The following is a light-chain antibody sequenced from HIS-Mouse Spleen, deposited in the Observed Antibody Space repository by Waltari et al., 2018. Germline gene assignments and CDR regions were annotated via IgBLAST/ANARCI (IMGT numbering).Light chain of an antibody. Sequence: AIRMTQSPSSLSASTGDRVTITCRASQGISSYLAWYPQKPGKAPKLLIYAASTLQSGVPSRFSGSGSGTDFTLTISCLQSEDFATYYCQQYYSYPLTFGGGTKVEIK. CDR2: AAS. CDR1: QGISSY. V-gene: IGKV1-8*01. CDR3: QQYYSYPLT. J-gene: IGKJ4*01.